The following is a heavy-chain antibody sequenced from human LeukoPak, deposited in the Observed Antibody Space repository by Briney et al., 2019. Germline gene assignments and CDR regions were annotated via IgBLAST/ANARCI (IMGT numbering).Heavy chain of an antibody. CDR2: ISAYNGNT. CDR1: GYTFTSYG. Sequence: ASVKVSCKASGYTFTSYGISWVRQAPGQRLEWMGWISAYNGNTNYAQKLQGRVTMTTDTSTSTAYMELRSLRSDDTAVYYCARNRYCSSTSCYAIDYWGQGTLVTVSS. D-gene: IGHD2-2*01. V-gene: IGHV1-18*01. CDR3: ARNRYCSSTSCYAIDY. J-gene: IGHJ4*02.